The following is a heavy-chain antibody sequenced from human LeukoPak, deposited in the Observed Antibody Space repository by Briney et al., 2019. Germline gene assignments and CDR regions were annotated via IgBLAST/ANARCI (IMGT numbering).Heavy chain of an antibody. V-gene: IGHV4-4*07. CDR3: ARMSIGYSSGWRVSTFDP. Sequence: PSETLSLTCTVSGGSISSYYWSWIRQPAGKGLEWIGRIYTSGSITYNPSLKSRVSMSVDTSKNQFSLKLSSVTAADTAVYYCARMSIGYSSGWRVSTFDPWGQGTLVTVSS. D-gene: IGHD6-19*01. CDR2: IYTSGSI. J-gene: IGHJ5*02. CDR1: GGSISSYY.